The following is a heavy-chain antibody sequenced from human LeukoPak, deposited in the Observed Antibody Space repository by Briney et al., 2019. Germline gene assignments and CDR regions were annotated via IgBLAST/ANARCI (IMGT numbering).Heavy chain of an antibody. CDR1: GGSISSSNW. V-gene: IGHV4-4*02. J-gene: IGHJ6*02. Sequence: KSSKTLSLTCAVSGGSISSSNWWSWVRQPPGKGLEWIGEIYHSGSTNYNPSLKSRVTISVDKSKNQFSLKLSSVTAADTAVYYCARDPQVRAVDFYYYYYGMDVWGQGTTVTVSS. CDR2: IYHSGST. D-gene: IGHD6-19*01. CDR3: ARDPQVRAVDFYYYYYGMDV.